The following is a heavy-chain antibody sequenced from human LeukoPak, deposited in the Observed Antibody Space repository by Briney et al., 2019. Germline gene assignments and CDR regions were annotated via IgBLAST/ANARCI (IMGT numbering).Heavy chain of an antibody. CDR2: IYHSGTT. D-gene: IGHD3-22*01. CDR1: NYSITSGYF. Sequence: SQTLSLTSAVSNYSITSGYFWGCIRQPPRKGLEWIASIYHSGTTYYNPSLRNRVTLFVDTSKNQFSLKLTSLTAADTAVYYCARDGVFHDSDGYSFDYWGQGTLVTVSS. V-gene: IGHV4-38-2*02. J-gene: IGHJ4*02. CDR3: ARDGVFHDSDGYSFDY.